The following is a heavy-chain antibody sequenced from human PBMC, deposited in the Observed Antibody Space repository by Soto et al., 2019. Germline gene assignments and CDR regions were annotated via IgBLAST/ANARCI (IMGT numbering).Heavy chain of an antibody. CDR3: ARWGGASPFYYYGMDV. CDR2: ISAYNGNT. V-gene: IGHV1-18*01. Sequence: ASVKVSCKASGYTFTSYGISWVRQAPGQGLEWMGWISAYNGNTNYARKLQGRVTMTTDTSTSTAYMELRSLRSDDTAVYYCARWGGASPFYYYGMDVWGQGTTVTVSS. J-gene: IGHJ6*02. CDR1: GYTFTSYG. D-gene: IGHD1-26*01.